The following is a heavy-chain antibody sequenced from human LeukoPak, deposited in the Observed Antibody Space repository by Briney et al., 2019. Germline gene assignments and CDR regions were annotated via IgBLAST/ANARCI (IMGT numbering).Heavy chain of an antibody. V-gene: IGHV4-4*01. CDR1: GVSISSDNW. CDR2: THRSGDT. J-gene: IGHJ4*02. Sequence: TGTLSLTCAVYGVSISSDNWWTWVRQPPGKGLEWIGETHRSGDTKYNPSLNGRVTISMDNSKNQLSLNLISVTAADTAIYFCATRHHSRTYMVPLDSWGQGTLVTVSS. CDR3: ATRHHSRTYMVPLDS. D-gene: IGHD3-10*01.